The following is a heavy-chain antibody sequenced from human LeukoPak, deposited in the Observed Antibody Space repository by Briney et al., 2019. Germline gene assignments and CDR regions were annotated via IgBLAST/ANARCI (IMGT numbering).Heavy chain of an antibody. V-gene: IGHV4-39*07. Sequence: PSETLSLTCTVSGGSISSSSYYWGWIRQPPGKGLEWIGSIYYSGSTYYNPSLKSRVTISVDTSKNQFSLKLSSVTAADTAVYYCARASHGSGSYYKGPYWFDPWGQGTLVTVSS. J-gene: IGHJ5*02. CDR3: ARASHGSGSYYKGPYWFDP. D-gene: IGHD3-10*01. CDR2: IYYSGST. CDR1: GGSISSSSYY.